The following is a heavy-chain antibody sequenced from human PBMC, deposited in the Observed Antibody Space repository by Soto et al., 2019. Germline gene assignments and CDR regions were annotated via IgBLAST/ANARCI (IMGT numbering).Heavy chain of an antibody. Sequence: SVKVSCKASGGTFSSYAISWVRQAPGQGLEWMGGIIPIFGTANYAQKFQGRVTITADESTSTAYMELSSLRSEDTAVYYCARVRSSSDKRGVYGAFDIWGQGTMVTVSS. CDR1: GGTFSSYA. V-gene: IGHV1-69*13. CDR2: IIPIFGTA. D-gene: IGHD6-6*01. CDR3: ARVRSSSDKRGVYGAFDI. J-gene: IGHJ3*02.